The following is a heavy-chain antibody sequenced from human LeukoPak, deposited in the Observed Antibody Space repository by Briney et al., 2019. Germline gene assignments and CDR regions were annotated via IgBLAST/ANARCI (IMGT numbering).Heavy chain of an antibody. CDR2: INPSGGST. V-gene: IGHV1-46*01. J-gene: IGHJ6*02. CDR3: ARGNPGSGSYYYGMDV. Sequence: GASVTVSCKASGYTFTSYYMHWVRQAPGQGLEWMGIINPSGGSTSYAQKFQGRVTMTRDTSTSTVYMELSSLRSEDTAVYYCARGNPGSGSYYYGMDVWGQGTTVTVSS. D-gene: IGHD3-10*01. CDR1: GYTFTSYY.